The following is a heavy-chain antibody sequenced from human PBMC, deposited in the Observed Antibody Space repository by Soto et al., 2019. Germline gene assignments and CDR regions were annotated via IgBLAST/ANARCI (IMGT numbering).Heavy chain of an antibody. CDR3: TRRIAVAGTYYFDY. V-gene: IGHV3-15*07. J-gene: IGHJ4*02. Sequence: LLVESGGGFVQPGGSLRLSCVASGFTFSHAWMDWVRQAPGKGLEWVGRIKSISDGETTNYAASVAGRCTIERDASKNTLFLHVNSLKTEDRGVYYCTRRIAVAGTYYFDYWGQGTRVTVSS. CDR2: IKSISDGETT. D-gene: IGHD6-19*01. CDR1: GFTFSHAW.